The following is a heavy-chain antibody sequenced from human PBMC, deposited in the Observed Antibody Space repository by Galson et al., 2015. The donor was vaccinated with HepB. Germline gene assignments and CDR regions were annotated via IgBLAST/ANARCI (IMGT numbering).Heavy chain of an antibody. CDR2: IYSGGTT. D-gene: IGHD3-22*01. V-gene: IGHV3-53*04. CDR1: GFTVSSNY. Sequence: SLRLSCAASGFTVSSNYMSWVRQAPGKGLEWVSVIYSGGTTYYADSVKGRFTISRHNSKNTLYLQMNSLRAEDTAMYYCARERNYYDSSGYYYPDYWGQGTLVTVSS. CDR3: ARERNYYDSSGYYYPDY. J-gene: IGHJ4*02.